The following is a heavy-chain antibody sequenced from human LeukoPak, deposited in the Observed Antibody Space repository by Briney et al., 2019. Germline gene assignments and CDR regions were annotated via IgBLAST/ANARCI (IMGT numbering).Heavy chain of an antibody. CDR1: GGSFSGYY. CDR2: INHSGST. J-gene: IGHJ3*02. D-gene: IGHD3-22*01. CDR3: ARDPLISSGYYSITKPFFFNI. Sequence: PSETLSFTCAVYGGSFSGYYWSCIRQPPGKGLEWIGEINHSGSTNYNPSLKSRVTISVDTSKNQFSLKLSSVTAADTAVYYCARDPLISSGYYSITKPFFFNIWGQGTMVTVSS. V-gene: IGHV4-34*01.